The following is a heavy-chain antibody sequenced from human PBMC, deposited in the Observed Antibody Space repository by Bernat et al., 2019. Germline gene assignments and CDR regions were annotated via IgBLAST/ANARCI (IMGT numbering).Heavy chain of an antibody. D-gene: IGHD4-17*01. CDR3: ARVESYGDPPGY. CDR2: IYYSGST. J-gene: IGHJ4*02. CDR1: GGSVSSGSYY. V-gene: IGHV4-61*01. Sequence: QVQLQESGPGLVKPSETLSLTCTVSGGSVSSGSYYWSWIRQPPGKGLEWIGYIYYSGSTNYNPSLKSRVTISVDTSKNQFSLKLSSVTAADTAVYYCARVESYGDPPGYWGQGTLVTVSS.